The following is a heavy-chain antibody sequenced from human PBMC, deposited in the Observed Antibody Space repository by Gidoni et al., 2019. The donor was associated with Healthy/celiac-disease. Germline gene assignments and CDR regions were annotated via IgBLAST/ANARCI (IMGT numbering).Heavy chain of an antibody. J-gene: IGHJ4*02. CDR1: GGSFRGYY. CDR3: ARAVSSSWSPLGY. Sequence: QVQLQQWGAGLLKPSETLSLTCAVYGGSFRGYYWSWIRQPPGKGLEWIGEINHSGSTNYNPSLKSRVTISVDTSKNQFSLKLSSVTAADTAVYYCARAVSSSWSPLGYWGQGTLVTVSS. V-gene: IGHV4-34*01. CDR2: INHSGST. D-gene: IGHD6-13*01.